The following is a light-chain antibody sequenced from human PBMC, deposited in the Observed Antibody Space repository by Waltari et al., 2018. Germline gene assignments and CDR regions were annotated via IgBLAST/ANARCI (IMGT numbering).Light chain of an antibody. V-gene: IGKV3-15*01. CDR3: QQYNDWPRVT. Sequence: EMVMTQSPATLSVSPGERATLSCRASQSLSSNLAWYQQKPGQAPRLLLYGASTRATGIPARFSGSGSGTEFTLTISSLQSEDFAVYYCQQYNDWPRVTFGGGTKVEIK. CDR2: GAS. CDR1: QSLSSN. J-gene: IGKJ4*01.